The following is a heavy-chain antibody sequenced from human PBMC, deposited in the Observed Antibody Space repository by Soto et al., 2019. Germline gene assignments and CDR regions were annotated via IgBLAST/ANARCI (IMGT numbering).Heavy chain of an antibody. CDR1: GFTFGHCA. V-gene: IGHV3-23*01. CDR2: ITGSGGYT. J-gene: IGHJ4*02. CDR3: AKSRSGAYNSLYFDY. D-gene: IGHD1-20*01. Sequence: GGSLRLSCAASGFTFGHCAMSWVRQAPGKGLEWVSAITGSGGYTYFADSVKGRFTISRDNSQNTLYLQMNSLRADETAVYYRAKSRSGAYNSLYFDYWGQGTLVTVSS.